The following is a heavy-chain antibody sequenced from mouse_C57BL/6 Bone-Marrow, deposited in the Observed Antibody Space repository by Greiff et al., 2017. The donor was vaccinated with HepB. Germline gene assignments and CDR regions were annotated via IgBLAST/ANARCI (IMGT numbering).Heavy chain of an antibody. CDR1: GFTFSSYG. CDR2: ISNGGSST. CDR3: ARHAPDWFAY. V-gene: IGHV5-6*01. J-gene: IGHJ3*01. Sequence: EVQGVESGGDLVKPGGSLKLSCAASGFTFSSYGMSWVRQTPDKRLEWVATISNGGSSTYYPDTVKGRFTISRDNAKNTLYLQMSRLKSEDTAMYYCARHAPDWFAYWGQGTLVTVSA.